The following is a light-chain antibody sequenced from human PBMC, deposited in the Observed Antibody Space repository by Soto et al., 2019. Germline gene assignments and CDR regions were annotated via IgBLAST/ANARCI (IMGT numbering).Light chain of an antibody. V-gene: IGLV2-11*01. J-gene: IGLJ2*01. CDR1: SSYVGGYNY. CDR3: CSYAGSYTYVV. CDR2: DVS. Sequence: QSALTQPRSVSGSPGQSVTISCTGTSSYVGGYNYGSWYQQHPGKSPKLMIYDVSKRPSGVPDRFSGSKSGNTASLTISGLQAEDEADYYCCSYAGSYTYVVFGGGTTLTVL.